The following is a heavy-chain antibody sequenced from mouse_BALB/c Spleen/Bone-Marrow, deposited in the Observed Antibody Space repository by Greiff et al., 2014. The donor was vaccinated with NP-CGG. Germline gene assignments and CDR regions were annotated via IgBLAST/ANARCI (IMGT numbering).Heavy chain of an antibody. J-gene: IGHJ1*01. Sequence: QVQLKESGAELVKPGASVKLSCKASGYTFTTSGINWVRQRPGQGLAWIGRIFPGNISTEYNEKFKVKATLTTDKSSSTAYMQLSRLTSKDSAVYFCSRGGYLGGYFDVWGAGTTVTVSS. D-gene: IGHD3-3*01. V-gene: IGHV1-77*01. CDR2: IFPGNIST. CDR1: GYTFTTSG. CDR3: SRGGYLGGYFDV.